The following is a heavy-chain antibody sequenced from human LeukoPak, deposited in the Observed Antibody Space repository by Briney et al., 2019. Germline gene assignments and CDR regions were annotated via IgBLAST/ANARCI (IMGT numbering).Heavy chain of an antibody. Sequence: GGSLRLSCAASGFTFSSYWMSWVRPAPGEGLERVANIKKAGSEKYYVDSVKGRFAISRDNAKNSLYLQMNSLRAEDTAVYHCARDTVFRQNWFDPWGQGTLVTVSS. CDR1: GFTFSSYW. CDR3: ARDTVFRQNWFDP. J-gene: IGHJ5*02. CDR2: IKKAGSEK. V-gene: IGHV3-7*01. D-gene: IGHD3-10*02.